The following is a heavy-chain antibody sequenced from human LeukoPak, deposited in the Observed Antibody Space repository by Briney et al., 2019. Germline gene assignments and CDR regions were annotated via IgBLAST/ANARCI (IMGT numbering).Heavy chain of an antibody. Sequence: GGSLRLSCAASGFTFSDYNMRWIRQAPGKGLEWVSSISRSGSTKYYADSVKGRFTISRDNSKNTLYLQMNSLRPEDSAVYYCASDPRDGGQNVWGKGTTVTVSS. CDR2: ISRSGSTK. V-gene: IGHV3-11*04. J-gene: IGHJ6*04. D-gene: IGHD5-24*01. CDR1: GFTFSDYN. CDR3: ASDPRDGGQNV.